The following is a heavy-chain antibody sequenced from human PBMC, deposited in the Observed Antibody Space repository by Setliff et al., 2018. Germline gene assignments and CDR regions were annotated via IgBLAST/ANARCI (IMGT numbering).Heavy chain of an antibody. CDR1: GGSISSGDYY. CDR2: IYYSGST. Sequence: SETLSLTCTVTGGSISSGDYYWSWIRQPPGKGLEFVGYIYYSGSTNYNPSLKSRVTISIDTSKNQFSLKVNSVTAADTAVYYCASAPLLYSDSSGLSGTFDIWGQGTMVTVSS. J-gene: IGHJ3*02. V-gene: IGHV4-30-4*08. D-gene: IGHD3-22*01. CDR3: ASAPLLYSDSSGLSGTFDI.